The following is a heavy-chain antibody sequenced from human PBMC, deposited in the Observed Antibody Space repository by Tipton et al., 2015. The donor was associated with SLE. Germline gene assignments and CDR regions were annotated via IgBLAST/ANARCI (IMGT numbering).Heavy chain of an antibody. CDR2: IYTDGSRT. Sequence: SLRLSCAASGFTFSSYWMHWVRQAPGKGLVWVSRIYTDGSRTHYADSVRGRFTISRDNSKNTLYLQMSSLRAEDTAVYFCAKSPRGHSGYDRPFEYWGHGTLVTVSS. CDR3: AKSPRGHSGYDRPFEY. D-gene: IGHD5-12*01. J-gene: IGHJ4*01. V-gene: IGHV3-74*01. CDR1: GFTFSSYW.